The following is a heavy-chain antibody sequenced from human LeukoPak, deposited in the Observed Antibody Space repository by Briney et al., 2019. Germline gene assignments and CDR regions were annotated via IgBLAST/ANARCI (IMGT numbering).Heavy chain of an antibody. CDR1: GFTFSSYG. CDR3: AKVQRMVWGSGYTYYFDY. Sequence: GGSLRLSCAASGFTFSSYGMHWVRQAPGKGLEWVSAISGSGGSTYYADSVKGRFTISRDNSKNTLYLQMNSLRAEDTAVYYCAKVQRMVWGSGYTYYFDYWGQGTLVTVSS. CDR2: ISGSGGST. D-gene: IGHD3-22*01. V-gene: IGHV3-23*01. J-gene: IGHJ4*02.